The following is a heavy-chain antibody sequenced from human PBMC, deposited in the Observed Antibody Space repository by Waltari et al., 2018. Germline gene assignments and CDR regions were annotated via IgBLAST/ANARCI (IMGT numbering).Heavy chain of an antibody. V-gene: IGHV4-38-2*02. CDR1: GYSISSGYY. CDR3: ARDTYYYDSSGFDY. Sequence: QVQLQESGPGLVKPSETLSLTCAVSGYSISSGYYWGWIRQPPGKGLEWIGSIYHSGSTYYNPSVKSRVTISVDTSKNQFSLKLSSVTAADTAVYYCARDTYYYDSSGFDYWGQGTLVTVSS. CDR2: IYHSGST. D-gene: IGHD3-22*01. J-gene: IGHJ4*02.